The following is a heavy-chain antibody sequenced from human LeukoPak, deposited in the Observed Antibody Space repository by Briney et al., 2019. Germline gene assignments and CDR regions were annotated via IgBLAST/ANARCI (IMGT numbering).Heavy chain of an antibody. V-gene: IGHV3-21*01. CDR1: GFTFSSYS. J-gene: IGHJ5*02. Sequence: GGSLRLSCAASGFTFSSYSMNWVRQAPGKGLEWVSSISSSSSYIYYADSVKGRFTISRDNAKNSLYLQMNSLRAEDTAVYYCARDRAPTHSGYDYSNWFDPWGQGTLVTVSS. CDR2: ISSSSSYI. CDR3: ARDRAPTHSGYDYSNWFDP. D-gene: IGHD5-12*01.